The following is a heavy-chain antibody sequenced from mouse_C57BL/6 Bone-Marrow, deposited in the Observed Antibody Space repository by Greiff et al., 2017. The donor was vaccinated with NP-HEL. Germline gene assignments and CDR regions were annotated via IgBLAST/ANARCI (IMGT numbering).Heavy chain of an antibody. Sequence: VQLQQSGPELVKPGASVKISCKASGYSFTGYYMNWVKQSPEQSLEWIGEINPSTGGTTYNQKFKAKATLTVDKSSSTAYMQLKSLTSEDSAVYYGARVPHCDGAWFAYWGQGTLVTVSA. CDR2: INPSTGGT. D-gene: IGHD5-1*01. CDR3: ARVPHCDGAWFAY. V-gene: IGHV1-42*01. J-gene: IGHJ3*01. CDR1: GYSFTGYY.